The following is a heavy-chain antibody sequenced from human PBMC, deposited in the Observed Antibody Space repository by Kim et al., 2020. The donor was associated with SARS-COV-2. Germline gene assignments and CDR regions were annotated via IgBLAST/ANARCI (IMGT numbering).Heavy chain of an antibody. CDR2: MYYSGST. CDR3: ARAYSGSYYGVFDI. Sequence: SETLSLTCTVSGGSISSSSYYWGWIRQPPGKGLEWIGSMYYSGSTYYNPSLKSRITISVDTSKNQFSLKLSSVTAADTAVYYCARAYSGSYYGVFDIWGQGTMVTVSS. CDR1: GGSISSSSYY. D-gene: IGHD1-26*01. V-gene: IGHV4-39*07. J-gene: IGHJ3*02.